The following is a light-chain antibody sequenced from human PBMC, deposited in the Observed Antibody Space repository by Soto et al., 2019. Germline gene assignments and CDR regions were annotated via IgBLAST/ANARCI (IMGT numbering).Light chain of an antibody. CDR1: ESVRSN. Sequence: EIVMTQSPATLSVSPGERATLSCRASESVRSNLAWYQHKPGQAPRLLIYGASTRATGIPARFSGSGSGTEFTLTISSLQSEDFAVYYCQQYNNWPPGRTFGGGTKVEIK. CDR2: GAS. J-gene: IGKJ4*01. CDR3: QQYNNWPPGRT. V-gene: IGKV3-15*01.